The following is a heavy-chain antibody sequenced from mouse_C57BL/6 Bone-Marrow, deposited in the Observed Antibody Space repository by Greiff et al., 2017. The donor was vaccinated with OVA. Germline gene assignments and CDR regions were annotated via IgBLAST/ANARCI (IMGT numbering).Heavy chain of an antibody. D-gene: IGHD2-1*01. CDR3: ARVYGNYFFAY. CDR2: ISSGSSTI. V-gene: IGHV5-17*01. CDR1: GFTFSDYG. J-gene: IGHJ3*01. Sequence: EVKLMESGGGLVKPGGSLKLSCAASGFTFSDYGMHWVRQAPEKGLEWVAYISSGSSTIYYPDPVKGRFTISRDNAKNTLFLQMTSLRSEDTTRDYCARVYGNYFFAYWGQGTLVTVSA.